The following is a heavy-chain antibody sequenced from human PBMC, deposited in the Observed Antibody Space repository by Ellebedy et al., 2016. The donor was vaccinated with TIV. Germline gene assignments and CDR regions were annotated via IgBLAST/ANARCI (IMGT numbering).Heavy chain of an antibody. CDR2: ITKDGSDE. Sequence: GESLKISCAASGFDFSSYGMHWVRQAPGKGLDWMAAITKDGSDEYYPDSVKGRFTISRDNSKNTLYLQMNSLRAEDTAVYYCAKVGGYGLLWFGDFVYWGQGTLVTVSS. CDR1: GFDFSSYG. J-gene: IGHJ4*02. D-gene: IGHD3-10*01. V-gene: IGHV3-30*18. CDR3: AKVGGYGLLWFGDFVY.